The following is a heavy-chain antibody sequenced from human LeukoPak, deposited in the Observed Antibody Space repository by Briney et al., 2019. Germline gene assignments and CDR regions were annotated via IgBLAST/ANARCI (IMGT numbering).Heavy chain of an antibody. V-gene: IGHV3-21*01. CDR2: ISSSSSYI. CDR1: GFTFRSYS. D-gene: IGHD2-2*01. J-gene: IGHJ6*02. CDR3: ARESHCSSTSCFHYYYYYGMDV. Sequence: GGSLRLSCAASGFTFRSYSMNWVRQAPGKGLEWVSSISSSSSYIYYADSVKGRFTISRDNAKNSLYLQMTSLRAEDTAVYYCARESHCSSTSCFHYYYYYGMDVWGQGTTVTVSS.